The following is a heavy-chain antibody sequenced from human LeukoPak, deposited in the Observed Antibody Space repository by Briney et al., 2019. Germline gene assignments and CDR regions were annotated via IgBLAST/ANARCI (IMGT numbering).Heavy chain of an antibody. J-gene: IGHJ3*02. CDR3: ARVKLPTAFDI. V-gene: IGHV4-39*07. CDR2: IYYSGST. CDR1: GGSISSSSYY. Sequence: MSSETLSLTCTVSGGSISSSSYYWGWIRQPPGKGLEWVGNIYYSGSTYYNPSLESRVTISVDTSMTQFSLRLTSVTAADTAVYFCARVKLPTAFDIWGRGTMVTVSS.